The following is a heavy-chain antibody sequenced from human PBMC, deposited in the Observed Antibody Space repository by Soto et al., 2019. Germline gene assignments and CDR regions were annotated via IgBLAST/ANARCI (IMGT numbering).Heavy chain of an antibody. Sequence: GASVKVSCKVSGYTLTELSMHWVRQAPGKGLEWMGGFDPEDGETIYAQKFQGRVTMTEDTSTDTAYMELSSLRSEDTAVYYCATVTYSNYPNWFDPWGQGTLVTVSS. D-gene: IGHD4-4*01. V-gene: IGHV1-24*01. CDR1: GYTLTELS. J-gene: IGHJ5*02. CDR3: ATVTYSNYPNWFDP. CDR2: FDPEDGET.